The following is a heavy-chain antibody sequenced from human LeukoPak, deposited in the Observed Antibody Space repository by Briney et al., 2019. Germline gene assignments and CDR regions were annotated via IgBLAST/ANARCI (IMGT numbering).Heavy chain of an antibody. Sequence: ASVKVSCKASGYTFTGYFMHWVRQAPGQGFEWMGWINPKSGGTNYAQKFQGRVTMTRDTAISTAYMELSSLRSEDTAVYYCARVGGSWYLRFGAWGQGTLVTVSS. CDR1: GYTFTGYF. D-gene: IGHD6-13*01. V-gene: IGHV1-2*02. CDR3: ARVGGSWYLRFGA. CDR2: INPKSGGT. J-gene: IGHJ5*02.